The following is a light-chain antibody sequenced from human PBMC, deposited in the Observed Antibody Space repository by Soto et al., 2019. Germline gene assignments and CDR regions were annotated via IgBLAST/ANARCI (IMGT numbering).Light chain of an antibody. CDR3: QQYNNWPYT. CDR2: GAS. Sequence: EIVVTQSPATLPVSPGERATLSCRASQSVTSNLAWYQQRPGQAPRLLIYGASTRATGIPARFSGSGSGTEFTLTISSLQSEDFAVYYCQQYNNWPYTFGQGTRLEIK. CDR1: QSVTSN. V-gene: IGKV3-15*01. J-gene: IGKJ5*01.